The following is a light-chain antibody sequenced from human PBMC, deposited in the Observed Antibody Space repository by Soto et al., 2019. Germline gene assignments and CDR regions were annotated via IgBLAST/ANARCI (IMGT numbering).Light chain of an antibody. J-gene: IGLJ1*01. CDR1: ISTVGGFNV. CDR2: EGI. Sequence: QALRTQPAWVSGSPGQSITISCTGTISTVGGFNVVSWYQQHPGKAPKVIIYEGIKRPSGVSNRFSGSNSGSTASLTISGLQAEDEADYYCCSYVGATTYVFGTGTKVTVL. V-gene: IGLV2-23*01. CDR3: CSYVGATTYV.